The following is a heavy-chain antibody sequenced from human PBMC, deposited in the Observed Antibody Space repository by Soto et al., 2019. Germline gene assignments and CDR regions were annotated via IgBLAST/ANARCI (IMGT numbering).Heavy chain of an antibody. CDR2: IYHSGST. V-gene: IGHV4-4*02. Sequence: SETPSLTWAVSGGSISSSNWWSWVRQPTGKGLEWIGEIYHSGSTNYNPSLKSRVTISVDKSKNQFSLKLSSVTAADTAVYYCARGEEAVAGDDAFDIWGQGTMVTVSS. J-gene: IGHJ3*02. D-gene: IGHD6-19*01. CDR3: ARGEEAVAGDDAFDI. CDR1: GGSISSSNW.